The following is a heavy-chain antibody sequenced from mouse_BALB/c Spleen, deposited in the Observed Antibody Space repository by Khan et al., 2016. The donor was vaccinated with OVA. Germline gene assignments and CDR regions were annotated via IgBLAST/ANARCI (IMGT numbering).Heavy chain of an antibody. CDR3: VNHGSSSAWFTY. D-gene: IGHD1-1*01. V-gene: IGHV1-7*01. CDR1: GYTFTNYW. Sequence: QVQLKQSGAEPAKPGASVKMSCKASGYTFTNYWMHWVKQRPGQGLEWIGYINPSTDYAEYNQKFKDKATLTVDKSSSTAYMQLTSLTSEDSAIYYCVNHGSSSAWFTYWGQGTLVTVSA. J-gene: IGHJ3*01. CDR2: INPSTDYA.